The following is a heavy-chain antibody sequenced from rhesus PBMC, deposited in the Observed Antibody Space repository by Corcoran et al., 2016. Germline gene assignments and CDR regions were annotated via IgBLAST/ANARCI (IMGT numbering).Heavy chain of an antibody. CDR2: IHPGYGST. Sequence: QEQLVQSGAEVKKPGASVKVSCKASGYIFTSYVISWLRQAPGQGFEWMGGIHPGYGSTSYAQNIQGRVTITADMSTSTVYMELSSLRSEDMAVYYCAAVEVEYCTGSGCYWNYFDYWGQGVLVTVSS. CDR1: GYIFTSYV. J-gene: IGHJ4*01. CDR3: AAVEVEYCTGSGCYWNYFDY. V-gene: IGHV1-70*01. D-gene: IGHD2-21*01.